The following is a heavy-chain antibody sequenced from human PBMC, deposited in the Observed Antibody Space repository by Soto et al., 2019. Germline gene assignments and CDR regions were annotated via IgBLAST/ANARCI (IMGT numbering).Heavy chain of an antibody. Sequence: GGSLRLSCAASGFTFSSYEMNWVRQAPGKGLEWVSYISSSGSTIYYADSVKGRFTISRDNAKNSLYLQMNSLRAEDTAVYYCARSGSGYPFDCWGQGTLVTVSS. CDR3: ARSGSGYPFDC. V-gene: IGHV3-48*03. CDR1: GFTFSSYE. D-gene: IGHD3-22*01. CDR2: ISSSGSTI. J-gene: IGHJ4*02.